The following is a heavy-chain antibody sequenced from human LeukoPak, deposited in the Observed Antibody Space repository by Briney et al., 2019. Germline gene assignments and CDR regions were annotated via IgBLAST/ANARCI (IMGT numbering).Heavy chain of an antibody. J-gene: IGHJ4*02. V-gene: IGHV3-72*01. CDR2: VRNKPNGYTT. Sequence: GGSLRLSCAASGFSISDHFMDWVRQAPGKGLEWVGRVRNKPNGYTTDYGTSVKGRFTISRDDSKNSLYLQMNSLTSEDTAVYYCTRVRHGDYFDYWGQGTLVSVSS. CDR3: TRVRHGDYFDY. CDR1: GFSISDHF. D-gene: IGHD4-17*01.